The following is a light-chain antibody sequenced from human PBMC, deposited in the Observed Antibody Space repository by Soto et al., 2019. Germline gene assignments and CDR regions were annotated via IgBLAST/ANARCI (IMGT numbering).Light chain of an antibody. CDR3: QHYQNWPLT. V-gene: IGKV3-15*01. J-gene: IGKJ2*01. CDR1: KNITDH. CDR2: GAS. Sequence: EIVMMQSPDTLSVSQGERAILSFKTSKNITDHVAWYQQKPGQAPRLLVYGASRRAADIAGGFSGSGSGTEFALTISSVQSEDYAVYSCQHYQNWPLTFGQGTKLEI.